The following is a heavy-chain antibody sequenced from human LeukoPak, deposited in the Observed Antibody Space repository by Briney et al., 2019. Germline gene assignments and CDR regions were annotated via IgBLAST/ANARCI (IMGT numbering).Heavy chain of an antibody. CDR2: INAGNGNT. V-gene: IGHV1-3*01. J-gene: IGHJ5*02. Sequence: ASVKVSCKASGYTFTGYAMHWVRQAPGQRLEWMGWINAGNGNTKYSQKFQGRVTITRDTSASTAYMELSSLRSEDTAVYYCARGVGYSGYDLEDWFDPWGQGTLVTVSS. CDR1: GYTFTGYA. D-gene: IGHD5-12*01. CDR3: ARGVGYSGYDLEDWFDP.